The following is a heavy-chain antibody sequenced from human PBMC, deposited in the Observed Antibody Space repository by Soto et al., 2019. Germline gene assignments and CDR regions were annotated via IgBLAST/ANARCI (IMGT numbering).Heavy chain of an antibody. CDR1: GFTFSSHA. Sequence: EVQLLESGGGLVQPGGSLRLSCVASGFTFSSHAMDWVRRAPGKGLEWVSAVGTSGDTYYADSVKGRFTISRDNSKTTVYLQMNSLRVEDTALYYCAKKYPGPRPFDSWGQGTQVTVSS. J-gene: IGHJ4*02. CDR2: VGTSGDT. V-gene: IGHV3-23*01. CDR3: AKKYPGPRPFDS. D-gene: IGHD6-6*01.